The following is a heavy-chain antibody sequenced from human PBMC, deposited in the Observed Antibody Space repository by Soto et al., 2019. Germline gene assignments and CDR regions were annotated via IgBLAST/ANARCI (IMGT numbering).Heavy chain of an antibody. CDR1: GFTVSSYA. V-gene: IGHV3-23*01. J-gene: IGHJ6*03. Sequence: GSLRLSCAASGFTVSSYAMSWVRQAPGKGLEWVSAISGSGGSTYYADSVKGRFTISRDNSKNTLYLQMNSLRAEDTAVYYCAKGAVTHYYYYYYMDVWGKGTTVTVSS. D-gene: IGHD4-17*01. CDR2: ISGSGGST. CDR3: AKGAVTHYYYYYYMDV.